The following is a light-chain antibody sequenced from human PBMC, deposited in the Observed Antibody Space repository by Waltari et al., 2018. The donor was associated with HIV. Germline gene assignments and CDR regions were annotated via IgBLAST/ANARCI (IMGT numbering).Light chain of an antibody. V-gene: IGKV4-1*01. CDR3: QQYYISPWT. J-gene: IGKJ1*01. CDR1: QTLLSSSNNKNY. CDR2: WAS. Sequence: IVMTQSPDSLAVSLGERATIDCRSSQTLLSSSNNKNYLTWYRQKPGQPPKLLLYWASTRESGVPDRFSGSGSGTNFTLTISRLQAEDAATYYCQQYYISPWTFGQGTKV.